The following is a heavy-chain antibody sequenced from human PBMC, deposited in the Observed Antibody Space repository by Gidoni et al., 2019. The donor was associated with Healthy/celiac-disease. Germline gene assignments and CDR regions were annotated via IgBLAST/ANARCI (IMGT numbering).Heavy chain of an antibody. CDR2: IIPIFGTA. V-gene: IGHV1-69*01. Sequence: QVQLVQSGAEVKKPGSSVKVSCKASGGTFSSYATSWVRQAPGQGLEWMGGIIPIFGTANYAQKFQGRVTITADESTSTAYMELSSLRSEDTAVYYCARVGSSSWYAGLEYYFDYWGQGTLVTVSS. D-gene: IGHD6-13*01. CDR1: GGTFSSYA. CDR3: ARVGSSSWYAGLEYYFDY. J-gene: IGHJ4*02.